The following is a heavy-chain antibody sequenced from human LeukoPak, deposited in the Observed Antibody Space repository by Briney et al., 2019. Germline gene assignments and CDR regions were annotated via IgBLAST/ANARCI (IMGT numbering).Heavy chain of an antibody. CDR2: INHSGST. J-gene: IGHJ4*02. Sequence: SETLSLTCAVYGGSFSGYYWSWIRQPPGKGLEWIGEINHSGSTNYNPSPKSRVTISVDTSKNQFSLKLSSVTAADTAVYYCARATDYGDYRFDYWGQGTLVTVSS. V-gene: IGHV4-34*01. CDR3: ARATDYGDYRFDY. D-gene: IGHD4-17*01. CDR1: GGSFSGYY.